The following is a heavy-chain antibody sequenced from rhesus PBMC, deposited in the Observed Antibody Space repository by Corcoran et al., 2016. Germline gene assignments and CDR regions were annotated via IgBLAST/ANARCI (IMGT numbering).Heavy chain of an antibody. D-gene: IGHD2-15*01. CDR1: GGSLSDSYR. CDR3: ARDTNPEYCSSTYCPALYYFDY. V-gene: IGHV4S10*01. Sequence: QVQLQESGPGVVKPSETLSLTCAVSGGSLSDSYRWSWIRQPPGKGLEWIGYIYGSRTSTNYTPSLKSRVTISKDTSKNQFSVKLSAVTAADTAVYYCARDTNPEYCSSTYCPALYYFDYWGQGVLVTVSS. CDR2: IYGSRTST. J-gene: IGHJ4*01.